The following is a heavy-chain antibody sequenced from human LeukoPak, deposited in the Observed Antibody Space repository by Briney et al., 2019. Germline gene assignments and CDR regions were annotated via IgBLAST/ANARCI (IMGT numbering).Heavy chain of an antibody. Sequence: SVKVSCKASGGTFSNYAISWVRQAPGQGLEWMGGIIPIFGTANYAQKFRGRVTITADKSTRTAYMELSSLRSEDTAVYYRTRIAVAGTRDFDYWGQGTLVTVSS. V-gene: IGHV1-69*06. CDR3: TRIAVAGTRDFDY. J-gene: IGHJ4*02. CDR2: IIPIFGTA. D-gene: IGHD6-19*01. CDR1: GGTFSNYA.